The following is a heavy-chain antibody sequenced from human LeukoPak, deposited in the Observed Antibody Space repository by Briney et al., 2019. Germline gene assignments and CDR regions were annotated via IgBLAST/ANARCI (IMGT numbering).Heavy chain of an antibody. V-gene: IGHV4-59*01. Sequence: SETLSLTCTVSGGSISSYYWSWIRQPPGKRLEWIGYISYSGSTNYNPSLKSRVTISVDTSKNQFSLRLSSVTAADTAVYYCARSSRVGYCSGGSCYSIDYWGQGTLVTVSS. D-gene: IGHD2-15*01. CDR2: ISYSGST. J-gene: IGHJ4*02. CDR1: GGSISSYY. CDR3: ARSSRVGYCSGGSCYSIDY.